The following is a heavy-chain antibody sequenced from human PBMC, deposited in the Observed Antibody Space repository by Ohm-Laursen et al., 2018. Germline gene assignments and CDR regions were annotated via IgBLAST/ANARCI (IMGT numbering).Heavy chain of an antibody. Sequence: SETLFLTCPVSGGSLRNYYWSWIRQPPGKGLEWIGYIYYNGNPRYNPSLESRVTISVDPSKNQFSLKLNSVTAADTALYYCVLYSSFSVSWGQGTLVTVSS. D-gene: IGHD6-6*01. CDR2: IYYNGNP. J-gene: IGHJ5*02. V-gene: IGHV4-59*08. CDR3: VLYSSFSVS. CDR1: GGSLRNYY.